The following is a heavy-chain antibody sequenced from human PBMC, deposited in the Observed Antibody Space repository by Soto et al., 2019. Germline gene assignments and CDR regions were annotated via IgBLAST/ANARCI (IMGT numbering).Heavy chain of an antibody. Sequence: EASVKVSCKASGYTFTSYAMHWVRQAPGQRLEWMGWFDADDGNTNYAQKFQGRVTMTEDTSTDTAYMELSSLRSEDTAVYYCATMVAGDYYYGMDVWGQGTTVTVSS. CDR2: FDADDGNT. J-gene: IGHJ6*02. CDR3: ATMVAGDYYYGMDV. V-gene: IGHV1-3*01. D-gene: IGHD2-8*01. CDR1: GYTFTSYA.